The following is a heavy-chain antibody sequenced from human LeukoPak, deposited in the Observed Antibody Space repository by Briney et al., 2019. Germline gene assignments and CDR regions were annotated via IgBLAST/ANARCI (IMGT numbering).Heavy chain of an antibody. J-gene: IGHJ3*02. CDR2: IIPILGTA. V-gene: IGHV1-69*08. CDR1: GGTFSSYT. Sequence: SVKVSCKASGGTFSSYTISCVRQAPGQGLEWMGRIIPILGTANYAQKFQGRVTITADKSTSTAYMELSSLRSEDTAVYYCARAPTAMQRVAFDIWGQGTMVTVSS. D-gene: IGHD5-18*01. CDR3: ARAPTAMQRVAFDI.